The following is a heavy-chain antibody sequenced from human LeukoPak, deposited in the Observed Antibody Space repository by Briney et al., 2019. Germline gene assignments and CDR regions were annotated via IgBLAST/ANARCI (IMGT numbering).Heavy chain of an antibody. J-gene: IGHJ6*03. CDR3: ARDAHRLGYDFWSGPNYYYYYMDV. CDR1: GGSISSGSYY. CDR2: IYTSGST. V-gene: IGHV4-61*02. D-gene: IGHD3-3*01. Sequence: SETLSLTCTVSGGSISSGSYYWSWIRQPAGKGLEWIGRIYTSGSTNYNPSLKSRVTISVDTSKNQFSLKLSSVTAADTAVYYCARDAHRLGYDFWSGPNYYYYYMDVWGKGTTVTVSS.